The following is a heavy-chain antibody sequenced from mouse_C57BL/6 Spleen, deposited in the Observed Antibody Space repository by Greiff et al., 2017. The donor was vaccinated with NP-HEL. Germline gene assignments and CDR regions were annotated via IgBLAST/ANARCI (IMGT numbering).Heavy chain of an antibody. CDR2: ISPNNGGT. J-gene: IGHJ4*01. D-gene: IGHD1-1*01. V-gene: IGHV1-26*01. CDR3: ARWGHYYGSSYEDYYAMDY. CDR1: GYTFTDYY. Sequence: EVQLQQSGPELVKPGASVKISCKASGYTFTDYYMNWVKQSHGKSLEWIGDISPNNGGTSYNQKFKGKATLTVDKSSSTAYMELRSLTSEDSAVYYCARWGHYYGSSYEDYYAMDYWGQGTSVTVSS.